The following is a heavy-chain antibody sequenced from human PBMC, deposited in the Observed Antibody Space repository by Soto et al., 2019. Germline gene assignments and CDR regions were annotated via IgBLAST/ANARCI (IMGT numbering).Heavy chain of an antibody. J-gene: IGHJ4*02. CDR2: IYYSGST. CDR1: GGSISSYY. Sequence: SETLSLTCTVSGGSISSYYWSWIRQPPGKGLEWIGYIYYSGSTNYNPSLKSRVTISVDTSKNQFSLKLSSVTAADTAVYYCARRAGTPHFDYWGQGTLVTVSS. D-gene: IGHD6-13*01. V-gene: IGHV4-59*08. CDR3: ARRAGTPHFDY.